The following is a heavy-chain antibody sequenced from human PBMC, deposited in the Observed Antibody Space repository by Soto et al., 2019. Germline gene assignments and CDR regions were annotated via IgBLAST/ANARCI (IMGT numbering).Heavy chain of an antibody. D-gene: IGHD3-16*02. CDR1: GGSFSGYY. J-gene: IGHJ3*02. V-gene: IGHV4-34*01. Sequence: SETLSLTCAVYGGSFSGYYWSWIRQPPGKGLEWIGEINHSGSTNYNPSLKSRVTISVDTSKNQFSLKLSSVTAADTAVYYCARSFKSPGVSGFIWGQGTMVTVSS. CDR2: INHSGST. CDR3: ARSFKSPGVSGFI.